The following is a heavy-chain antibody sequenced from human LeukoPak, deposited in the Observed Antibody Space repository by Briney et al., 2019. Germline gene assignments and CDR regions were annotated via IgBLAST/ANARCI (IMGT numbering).Heavy chain of an antibody. V-gene: IGHV3-9*01. CDR3: SKSESGNWRTGYFQH. Sequence: TGGSLRLSCAASGFTFGDYAMHWVRQAPGKGLEWVSGISWNSGSIGYADSVKGRFTISRDNAKNSLSLQMNSLRPEDTALYYCSKSESGNWRTGYFQHWGQGTLVTVSS. CDR1: GFTFGDYA. CDR2: ISWNSGSI. D-gene: IGHD5-12*01. J-gene: IGHJ1*01.